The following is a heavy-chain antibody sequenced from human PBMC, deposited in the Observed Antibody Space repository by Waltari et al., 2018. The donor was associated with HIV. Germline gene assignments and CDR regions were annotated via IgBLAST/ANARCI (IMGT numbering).Heavy chain of an antibody. D-gene: IGHD3-9*01. J-gene: IGHJ5*02. CDR2: MNPNSGGT. Sequence: QVQLVQSGAEVKKPGASVKVSCKASGYTFPATYIHWVRQAPGQGLEWMGWMNPNSGGTNYPQKFKGRVTMTRDTSIKTAYLQLSGLTSDDTALYWCSRGGTILTGYYPSGVSWGQGTPVTVS. CDR1: GYTFPATY. V-gene: IGHV1-2*02. CDR3: SRGGTILTGYYPSGVS.